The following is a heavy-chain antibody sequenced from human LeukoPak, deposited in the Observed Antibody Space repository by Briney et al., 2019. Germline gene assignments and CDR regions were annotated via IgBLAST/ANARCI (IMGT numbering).Heavy chain of an antibody. CDR1: GGSIGDYY. D-gene: IGHD3-10*01. J-gene: IGHJ3*02. CDR3: ARHGGSAFYFHHQRAFDI. Sequence: SETLSLTCIVTGGSIGDYYWSWIRQAPGRGLEWIAYMHYSGIQNYNPSLKSRATVSIATSINQFSLRVDSVTAADTAVYYRARHGGSAFYFHHQRAFDIWGQGTVVTVSS. CDR2: MHYSGIQ. V-gene: IGHV4-59*08.